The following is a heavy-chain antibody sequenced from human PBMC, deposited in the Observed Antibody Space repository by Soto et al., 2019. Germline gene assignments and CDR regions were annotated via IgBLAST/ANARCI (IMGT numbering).Heavy chain of an antibody. V-gene: IGHV3-33*01. CDR3: ARDGARGEFGRYYYYGMDV. CDR1: GFTFSSYG. D-gene: IGHD3-16*01. Sequence: PGGSLRLSCAASGFTFSSYGMHWVRQAPGKGLEWVAVIWYDGSNKYYADSVKGRFTISRDNSKNTLYLQMNSLRAEDTAVYYCARDGARGEFGRYYYYGMDVWGQGTTVTVSS. CDR2: IWYDGSNK. J-gene: IGHJ6*02.